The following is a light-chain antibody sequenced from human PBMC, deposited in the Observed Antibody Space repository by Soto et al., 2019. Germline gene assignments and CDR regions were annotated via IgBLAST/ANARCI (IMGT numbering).Light chain of an antibody. CDR2: GAS. CDR1: QSIRTN. CDR3: QQYFHWPLKWT. V-gene: IGKV3-15*01. J-gene: IGKJ3*01. Sequence: EIVLTQSPATLSVSAGGTVTLSCRASQSIRTNVAWYQQIPGQAPRLLVYGASTRATGVPARFSGSGSGIEVTLTISRLQSEDSAFYYCQQYFHWPLKWTFGPVTKVQIK.